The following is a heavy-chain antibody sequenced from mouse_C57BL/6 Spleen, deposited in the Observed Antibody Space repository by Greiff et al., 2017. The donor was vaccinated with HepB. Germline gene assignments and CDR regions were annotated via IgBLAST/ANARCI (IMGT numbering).Heavy chain of an antibody. CDR2: IDPSDSET. Sequence: VQLQQPGAELVRPGSSVKLSCKASGYTFTSYWMHWVKQRPIQGLEWIGNIDPSDSETHYNQKFKDKATLTVDKSSSTAYMQLSSLTSEDSAVYYCARQDHYAMDYWGQGTSVTVSS. J-gene: IGHJ4*01. CDR3: ARQDHYAMDY. V-gene: IGHV1-52*01. CDR1: GYTFTSYW.